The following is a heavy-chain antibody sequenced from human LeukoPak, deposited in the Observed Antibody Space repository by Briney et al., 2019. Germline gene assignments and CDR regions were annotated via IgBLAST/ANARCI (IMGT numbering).Heavy chain of an antibody. CDR3: ARCGGSCYYGMDV. J-gene: IGHJ6*02. CDR2: ICSGGST. CDR1: GFTVSSNY. V-gene: IGHV3-66*01. Sequence: GGSLRLSCAASGFTVSSNYMSWVRQAPGKGLEWVSVICSGGSTYYADSVKGRFTISRDNSKNTLYLQMNSLRAEDTAVYYCARCGGSCYYGMDVWGRGTTVTVSS. D-gene: IGHD2-15*01.